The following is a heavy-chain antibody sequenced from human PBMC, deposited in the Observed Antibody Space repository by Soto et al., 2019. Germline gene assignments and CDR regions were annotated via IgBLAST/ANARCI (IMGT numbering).Heavy chain of an antibody. J-gene: IGHJ6*02. CDR1: GYTFTSYG. CDR2: ISAYNGNT. Sequence: ASVKVSCKASGYTFTSYGISWVRQAPGQGLEWMGWISAYNGNTNYAQKLQGRVTMTTDTSTSTAYMELRSLRSDDTAVYYCARGPRYYDILTPFYYYGMDVWGQGTTVTVSS. D-gene: IGHD3-9*01. V-gene: IGHV1-18*01. CDR3: ARGPRYYDILTPFYYYGMDV.